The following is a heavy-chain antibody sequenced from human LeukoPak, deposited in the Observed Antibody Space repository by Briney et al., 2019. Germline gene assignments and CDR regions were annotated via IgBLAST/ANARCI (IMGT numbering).Heavy chain of an antibody. CDR3: ARRVGYCSSTSCYRAFDI. Sequence: GESLKISCKGSGYSFTSYWIGWVRQMPGKGLEWMGIIYPGDSDTRYSPSFQGQVTISADKSISTAYLQWSSLKASDTAMYYYARRVGYCSSTSCYRAFDIWGQGTMVTVSS. CDR1: GYSFTSYW. D-gene: IGHD2-2*01. V-gene: IGHV5-51*01. CDR2: IYPGDSDT. J-gene: IGHJ3*02.